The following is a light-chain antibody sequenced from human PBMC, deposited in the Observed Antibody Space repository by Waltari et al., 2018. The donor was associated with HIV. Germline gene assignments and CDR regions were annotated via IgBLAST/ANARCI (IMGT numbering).Light chain of an antibody. Sequence: QSVLTPPPSVLGAPGQRVTISCTGGSSHIGADYDVHWHQQTPGTAPKLLISGNNNRPSGVPDRFSASKSGTSASLAITGLQAEDEADYFCQSYDRSLSASVVFGGGTKLTVL. CDR2: GNN. CDR3: QSYDRSLSASVV. CDR1: SSHIGADYD. V-gene: IGLV1-40*01. J-gene: IGLJ2*01.